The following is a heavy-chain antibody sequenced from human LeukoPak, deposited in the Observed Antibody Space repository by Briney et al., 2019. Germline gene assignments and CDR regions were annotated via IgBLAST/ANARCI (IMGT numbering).Heavy chain of an antibody. Sequence: ASVKVSCKASGYTFTSYAMNWVRQAPGQGLEWMGGIMPIFGTANYAQKFQGRVTITADKSTSTAYMELSSLRSEDTAVYYCASGRTDIVVVPATLRNNYFDYWGQGTLVTVSS. CDR2: IMPIFGTA. V-gene: IGHV1-69*06. CDR3: ASGRTDIVVVPATLRNNYFDY. D-gene: IGHD2-2*01. CDR1: GYTFTSYA. J-gene: IGHJ4*02.